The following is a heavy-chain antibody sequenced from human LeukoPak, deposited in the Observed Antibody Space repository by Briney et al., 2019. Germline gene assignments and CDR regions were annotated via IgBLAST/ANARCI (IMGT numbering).Heavy chain of an antibody. V-gene: IGHV3-21*01. D-gene: IGHD3-9*01. CDR1: GFTFSSYS. CDR3: AKDSFYDSTVYFDY. CDR2: ISSSSSYI. Sequence: PGGSLRLSCAASGFTFSSYSMNWVRQAPGKGLEWVSSISSSSSYIYYADSVKGRFTISRDNAKNSLYLQMNSLRAEDTAVYYCAKDSFYDSTVYFDYWGQGTLVTVSS. J-gene: IGHJ4*02.